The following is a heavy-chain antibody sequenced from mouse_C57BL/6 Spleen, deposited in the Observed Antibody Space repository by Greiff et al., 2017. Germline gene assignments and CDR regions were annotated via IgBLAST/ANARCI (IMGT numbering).Heavy chain of an antibody. J-gene: IGHJ4*01. CDR3: ARSAGSSYEKYAMDY. CDR2: IDPSDSYT. Sequence: QVQLQQPGAELVMPGASVKLSCKASGYTFTSYWMHWVKQRPGQGLEWIGEIDPSDSYTNYNQKFKGKSTLTVDKSSSTAYMQLSSLTSEDSAVYYCARSAGSSYEKYAMDYWGQGTSVTVSS. CDR1: GYTFTSYW. D-gene: IGHD1-1*01. V-gene: IGHV1-69*01.